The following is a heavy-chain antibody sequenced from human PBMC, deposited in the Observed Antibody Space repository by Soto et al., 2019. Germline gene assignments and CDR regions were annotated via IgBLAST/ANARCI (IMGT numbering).Heavy chain of an antibody. Sequence: PETLCVTCAVYGGSFSGYYWSWIRQPPGKGLEWIGEINHSGSTNYNPSLKSRVTISVDTSKNQFSLTLSSVTAADTAVYYCARGQWYMRWLVGYYYNRMDVWAQGTTVTV. CDR1: GGSFSGYY. CDR3: ARGQWYMRWLVGYYYNRMDV. CDR2: INHSGST. J-gene: IGHJ6*02. V-gene: IGHV4-34*01. D-gene: IGHD6-19*01.